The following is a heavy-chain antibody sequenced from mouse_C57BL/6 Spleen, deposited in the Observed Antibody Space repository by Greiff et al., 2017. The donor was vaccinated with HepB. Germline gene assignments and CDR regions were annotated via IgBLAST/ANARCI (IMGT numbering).Heavy chain of an antibody. V-gene: IGHV1-54*01. J-gene: IGHJ1*03. D-gene: IGHD1-1*01. Sequence: QVQLKQSGAELVRPGTSVKVSCKASGYAFTNYLIEWVKQRPGQGLEWIGVINPGSGGTNYNEKFKGKATLTADKSSSTAYMQLSSLTSEDSAVYFCARGEYYGSSWYFDVWGTGTTVTVSS. CDR2: INPGSGGT. CDR1: GYAFTNYL. CDR3: ARGEYYGSSWYFDV.